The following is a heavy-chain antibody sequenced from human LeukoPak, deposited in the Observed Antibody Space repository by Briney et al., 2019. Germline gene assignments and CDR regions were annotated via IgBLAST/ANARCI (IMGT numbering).Heavy chain of an antibody. CDR3: ARSTSGTYDY. D-gene: IGHD1-26*01. Sequence: GGSLRLSCAASGFTFSSYWMHWVRQVPGKGLMWVSRVRSDGTGPTYAASVKGRFTTSRDNAKNTLYLQMNSLRVEDTAVCYCARSTSGTYDYWGQGTSVIVSS. J-gene: IGHJ4*02. V-gene: IGHV3-74*03. CDR1: GFTFSSYW. CDR2: VRSDGTGP.